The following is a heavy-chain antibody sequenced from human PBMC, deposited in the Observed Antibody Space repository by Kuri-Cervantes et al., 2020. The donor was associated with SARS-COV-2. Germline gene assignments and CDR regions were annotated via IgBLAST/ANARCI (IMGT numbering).Heavy chain of an antibody. CDR2: ISYDESNK. V-gene: IGHV3-30-3*01. CDR3: ARGSSRMLYPFDY. Sequence: GGSLRLSCAASGFTFSSYAMHWVRQAPGKGLEWVAVISYDESNKYYADSVKGRFTISRDNSKNTLYLQMNSLRAEDTAVYYCARGSSRMLYPFDYWGQGTLVTVSS. J-gene: IGHJ4*02. CDR1: GFTFSSYA. D-gene: IGHD2-8*01.